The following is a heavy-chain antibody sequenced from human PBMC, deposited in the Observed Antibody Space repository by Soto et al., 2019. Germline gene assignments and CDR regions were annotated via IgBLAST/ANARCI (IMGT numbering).Heavy chain of an antibody. Sequence: GGSLRLSCAASGFTFDDYTMHWVRQTPGKGLEWVSLISWDGDSAYYSDSVRGRFTISRDNSKNSLFLQMNNVRAEDAALYFCAKGTRGNSPDSDFWRQGNLVTVYS. CDR3: AKGTRGNSPDSDF. J-gene: IGHJ4*02. V-gene: IGHV3-43*01. CDR1: GFTFDDYT. CDR2: ISWDGDSA. D-gene: IGHD1-1*01.